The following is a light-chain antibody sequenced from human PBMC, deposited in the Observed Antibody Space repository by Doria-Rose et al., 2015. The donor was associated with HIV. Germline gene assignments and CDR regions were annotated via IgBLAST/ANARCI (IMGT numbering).Light chain of an antibody. V-gene: IGKV1-NL1*01. Sequence: CRASQGIDNSLAWYQQKPGRAPKLLLYAASRLESGVPSRFGGIGSGTDDTLTISCLQPEDFATYYCQQYYSLPATFGGGTKVEIK. CDR1: QGIDNS. CDR2: AAS. J-gene: IGKJ4*01. CDR3: QQYYSLPAT.